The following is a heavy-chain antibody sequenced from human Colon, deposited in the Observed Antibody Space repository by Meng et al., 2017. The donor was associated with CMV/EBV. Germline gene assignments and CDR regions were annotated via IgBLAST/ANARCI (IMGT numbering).Heavy chain of an antibody. Sequence: SETLSLTCTVSGGSISTTPYHWGWFRQAPGKGLEWIGSMYYSGSTYYTPSLKSRVTISVDTSKNQFSLRVSSVTAADTAVYYCAREGFTPPIVGALGSWGQGTLVTVSS. CDR1: GGSISTTPYH. J-gene: IGHJ5*01. V-gene: IGHV4-39*02. CDR3: AREGFTPPIVGALGS. D-gene: IGHD1-26*01. CDR2: MYYSGST.